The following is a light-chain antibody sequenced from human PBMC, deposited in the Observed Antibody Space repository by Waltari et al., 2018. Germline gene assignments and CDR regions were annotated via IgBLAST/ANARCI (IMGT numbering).Light chain of an antibody. Sequence: DIVVTQSPDSLAVSLGERATINCESSQRILSASNNKNYIAWYQQKPGQPPKLPIHWASTRQSGVPDRFRASGSGTDFTLTISSLQAEDVAVYYCQQYSTVPVTFGGGTKVEIK. CDR1: QRILSASNNKNY. V-gene: IGKV4-1*01. CDR3: QQYSTVPVT. CDR2: WAS. J-gene: IGKJ4*01.